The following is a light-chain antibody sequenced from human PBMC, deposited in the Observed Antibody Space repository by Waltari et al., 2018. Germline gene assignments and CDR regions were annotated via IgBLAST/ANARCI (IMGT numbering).Light chain of an antibody. CDR3: SSYTSSSPV. J-gene: IGLJ2*01. Sequence: QSALTQPASVSGSPGQSITISCTGTSSDVGGYNYFSWYQQNPGKAPKLMIYDVSNRPSGVSNRFSGSKSGNTASLTISGLQAEDEADYYCSSYTSSSPVFGGGTKLTVL. CDR1: SSDVGGYNY. V-gene: IGLV2-14*03. CDR2: DVS.